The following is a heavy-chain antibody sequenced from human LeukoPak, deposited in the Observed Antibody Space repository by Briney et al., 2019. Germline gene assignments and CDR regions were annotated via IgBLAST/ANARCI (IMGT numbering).Heavy chain of an antibody. CDR3: ARGGDCSSTSCYLHYYYYMDV. Sequence: ASVKVSCKVSGYTLTELSMHWVRQAPGKGLEWMGGFDPEDGERIYAQKFQGRVTMTEDTSTDTAYLELSSLRSEDTAVYYCARGGDCSSTSCYLHYYYYMDVWGKGTTVTISS. CDR2: FDPEDGER. D-gene: IGHD2-2*01. CDR1: GYTLTELS. J-gene: IGHJ6*03. V-gene: IGHV1-24*01.